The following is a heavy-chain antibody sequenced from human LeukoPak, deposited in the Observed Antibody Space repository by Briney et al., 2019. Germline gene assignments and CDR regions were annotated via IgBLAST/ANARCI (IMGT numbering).Heavy chain of an antibody. D-gene: IGHD2-2*01. J-gene: IGHJ5*02. CDR2: TYYRSTWYN. CDR3: ARRLTQYDCFDP. Sequence: SQTVSLTCAISGYSVSRNRVNWNWIRQSPSRGLEWLCRTYYRSTWYNDYAVSVRGRITVNPDTSKNQFSLHLNSVTPEDTAVYYCARRLTQYDCFDPWGQGILVTVSS. CDR1: GYSVSRNRVN. V-gene: IGHV6-1*01.